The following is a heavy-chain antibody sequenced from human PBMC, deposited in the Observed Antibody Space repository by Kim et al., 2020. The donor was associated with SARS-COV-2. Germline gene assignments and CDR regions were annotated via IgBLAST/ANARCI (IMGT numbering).Heavy chain of an antibody. CDR3: ARGAYFGSGSYNGLDV. CDR2: IYYSGRT. V-gene: IGHV4-61*01. J-gene: IGHJ6*02. D-gene: IGHD3-10*01. Sequence: SETLSPTCTVSGGSVSSVRYYWSWIRQSPGQGLEWIGNIYYSGRTDYNPSLKSRVTLSGDTSKNQLSLKLSSVTAADTAVYYCARGAYFGSGSYNGLDVWGQGTTVIVSS. CDR1: GGSVSSVRYY.